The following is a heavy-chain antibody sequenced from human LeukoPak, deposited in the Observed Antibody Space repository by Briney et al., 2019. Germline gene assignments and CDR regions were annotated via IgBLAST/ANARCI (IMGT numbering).Heavy chain of an antibody. Sequence: ASVKVSCKASGYTFTGYYMHWVRQAPGQGLEWMGWINPKNGGTKYAQKFQGRVTMTRDTSISTAYMELSWLISDDSAVYFCARDLLGDKGDRDALDIWGQGTMVTVSS. CDR3: ARDLLGDKGDRDALDI. CDR2: INPKNGGT. V-gene: IGHV1-2*02. D-gene: IGHD1-14*01. J-gene: IGHJ3*02. CDR1: GYTFTGYY.